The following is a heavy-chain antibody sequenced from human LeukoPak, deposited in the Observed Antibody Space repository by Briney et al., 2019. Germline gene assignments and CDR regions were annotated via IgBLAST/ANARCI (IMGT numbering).Heavy chain of an antibody. Sequence: GGSLRLSCAASGFTRSSYTMYWVRQAPGRGLVWVARFTSDGNSMTYADFVKGRFTVSRDIAKNTLYLQMNSLRAEDTAVYYCSRAQVGTPTDFLGQGTLVTVSS. V-gene: IGHV3-74*01. J-gene: IGHJ4*02. CDR3: SRAQVGTPTDF. CDR1: GFTRSSYT. CDR2: FTSDGNSM. D-gene: IGHD1-26*01.